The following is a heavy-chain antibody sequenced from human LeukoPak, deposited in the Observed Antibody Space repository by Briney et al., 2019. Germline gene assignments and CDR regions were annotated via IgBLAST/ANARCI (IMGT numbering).Heavy chain of an antibody. CDR3: ARAGLGWFDP. CDR2: INHSGST. D-gene: IGHD2-15*01. V-gene: IGHV4-34*01. J-gene: IGHJ5*02. Sequence: PSETLSLTCAVYGGSFSGYYWSWIRQPPGKGPEWIGEINHSGSTNYNPSLKSRVTISVDTSKNQFSLKLSSVTAADTAVYYCARAGLGWFDPWGQGTLVTVSS. CDR1: GGSFSGYY.